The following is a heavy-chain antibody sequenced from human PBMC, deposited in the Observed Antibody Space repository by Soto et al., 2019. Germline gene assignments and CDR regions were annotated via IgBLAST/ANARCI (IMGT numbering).Heavy chain of an antibody. J-gene: IGHJ6*02. CDR3: ARDYYGSGSYYGRMDV. CDR2: ISYDGSNK. D-gene: IGHD3-10*01. CDR1: AFTFSSYA. Sequence: GGSLRLSCVASAFTFSSYAMHWVRQAPGKGLEWVALISYDGSNKYYVDSVKGRFTISRDNSKNTLYLQMNSLRVEDTAVYYCARDYYGSGSYYGRMDVWGQGTTVTVSS. V-gene: IGHV3-30-3*01.